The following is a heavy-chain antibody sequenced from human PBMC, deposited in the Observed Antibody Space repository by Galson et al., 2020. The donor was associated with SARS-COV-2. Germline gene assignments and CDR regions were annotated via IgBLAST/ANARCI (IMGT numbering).Heavy chain of an antibody. CDR3: STDLSNDIYPVVD. CDR1: GFTLSHAW. D-gene: IGHD2-8*01. Sequence: GGSLRLSCAASGFTLSHAWMSWVRQAPGKGLEWVGLIKSGRDGRSTHYAAPVKGRFSISRDDSNSILYLQMTSLKAEDTAVYFCSTDLSNDIYPVVDWGQGSLVTVS. V-gene: IGHV3-15*06. CDR2: IKSGRDGRST. J-gene: IGHJ4*02.